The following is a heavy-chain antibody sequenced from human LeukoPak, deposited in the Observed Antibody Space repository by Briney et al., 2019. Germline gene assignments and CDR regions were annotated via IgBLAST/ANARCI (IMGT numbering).Heavy chain of an antibody. J-gene: IGHJ5*02. Sequence: PSETLSLTCTVSGGSISSSSYYWGWIRQPPGKGLEWIGSIYYSGSTYYNPSPKSRVTISVDTSKNQFSLKLSSVTAADTAVYYCARTAITMVRGDCFDPWGQGTLVTVSS. CDR2: IYYSGST. D-gene: IGHD3-10*01. CDR1: GGSISSSSYY. CDR3: ARTAITMVRGDCFDP. V-gene: IGHV4-39*01.